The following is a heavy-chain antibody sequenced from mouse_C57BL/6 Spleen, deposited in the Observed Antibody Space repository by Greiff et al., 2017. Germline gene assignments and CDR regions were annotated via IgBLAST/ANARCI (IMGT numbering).Heavy chain of an antibody. J-gene: IGHJ4*01. Sequence: EVKLLESGGGLVQPGGSLNLSCAASGIDFSRYWMCWVRRAPGKGLEWIGEINPDSSTINYAPSLKDKFIISIDNAKNTLYLQMSKVRSEDTALYYCARQDDGGYAMDYWGQGTSVTVSS. D-gene: IGHD2-12*01. CDR2: INPDSSTI. CDR1: GIDFSRYW. V-gene: IGHV4-1*01. CDR3: ARQDDGGYAMDY.